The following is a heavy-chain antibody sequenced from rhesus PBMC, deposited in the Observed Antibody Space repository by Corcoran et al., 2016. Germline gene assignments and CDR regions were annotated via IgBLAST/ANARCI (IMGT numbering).Heavy chain of an antibody. D-gene: IGHD1-44*02. Sequence: QVQLQESGPGLVKPSETLSLTCAVSGGSISSNYWSWIRQPPGKGLEWIGYIYGSSGRTNYNPSLKNRVTISKDTSKNQFSLKLSSVTAADTAVYYCARAGAVIYGLDSWGQGVVVTVSS. CDR2: IYGSSGRT. CDR3: ARAGAVIYGLDS. CDR1: GGSISSNY. J-gene: IGHJ6*01. V-gene: IGHV4S7*01.